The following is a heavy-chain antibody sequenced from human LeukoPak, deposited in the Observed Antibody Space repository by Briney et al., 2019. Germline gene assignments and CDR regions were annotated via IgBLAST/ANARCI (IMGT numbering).Heavy chain of an antibody. CDR1: GFTFSSYS. V-gene: IGHV3-21*01. CDR3: AREARGVSGDYNY. CDR2: ISSSSSYI. J-gene: IGHJ4*02. D-gene: IGHD4-17*01. Sequence: PGGSLRLSCAASGFTFSSYSMNWVRQAPGKGLEWVSSISSSSSYIYYADSVKGRFTISRDNAKNSLYLQMNSLRAEDTAVYYCAREARGVSGDYNYWGQGTLVTVSS.